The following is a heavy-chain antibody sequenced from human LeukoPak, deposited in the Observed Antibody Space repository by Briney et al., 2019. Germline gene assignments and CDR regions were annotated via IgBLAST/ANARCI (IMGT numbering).Heavy chain of an antibody. D-gene: IGHD4-17*01. J-gene: IGHJ5*02. Sequence: MSSETLSLTCAVYGGSFSGYYWSWIRQPPGKGLEWIGEINHSGSTNYNPSLKSRVTISVDTSKNQFSLKLSSVTAADTAVYYCARAYYGDYVSGFDPWGQGTLVTVSS. CDR3: ARAYYGDYVSGFDP. CDR2: INHSGST. CDR1: GGSFSGYY. V-gene: IGHV4-34*01.